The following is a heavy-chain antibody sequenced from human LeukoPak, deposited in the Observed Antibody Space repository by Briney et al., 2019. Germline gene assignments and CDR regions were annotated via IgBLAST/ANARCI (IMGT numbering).Heavy chain of an antibody. Sequence: ASVKVSCKASGGTFSSYAISWVRQAPGQGLEWMGGIIPIFGTANYAQKFQGRVTITADKSTSAAYMELSSLRSEDTAVYYCAAPQSDSSSASSLLWVVFGYWGQGTLVTVSS. V-gene: IGHV1-69*06. CDR3: AAPQSDSSSASSLLWVVFGY. D-gene: IGHD3-22*01. CDR1: GGTFSSYA. CDR2: IIPIFGTA. J-gene: IGHJ4*02.